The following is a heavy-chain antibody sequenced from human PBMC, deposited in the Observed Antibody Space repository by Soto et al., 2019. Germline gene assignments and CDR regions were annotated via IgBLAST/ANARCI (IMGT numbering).Heavy chain of an antibody. J-gene: IGHJ3*02. CDR3: ARWVRIAAARRSFVI. CDR1: GYSFTSYW. D-gene: IGHD6-13*01. CDR2: IYSGDSDT. V-gene: IGHV5-51*01. Sequence: GESLKISCKGSGYSFTSYWIGWVRQMPGKGLEWLGIIYSGDSDTRYSPSFQGQVTISADKSISTAYLQWSSLKASDTAMYYCARWVRIAAARRSFVIWGKGTMVTVSS.